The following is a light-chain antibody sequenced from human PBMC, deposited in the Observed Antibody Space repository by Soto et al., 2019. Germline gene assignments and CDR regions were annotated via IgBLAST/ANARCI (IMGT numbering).Light chain of an antibody. CDR1: QSVSSN. V-gene: IGKV3-15*01. CDR2: GAS. Sequence: EIVMTQSPATLSVSPGETATLSCRASQSVSSNLAWYQQKPGQAPSLLIYGASTRATDIPPRFSGSGSGTEFTLTITSLRSEDFAVYYCQQYKNWPPLTFGGGTKVDIK. J-gene: IGKJ4*01. CDR3: QQYKNWPPLT.